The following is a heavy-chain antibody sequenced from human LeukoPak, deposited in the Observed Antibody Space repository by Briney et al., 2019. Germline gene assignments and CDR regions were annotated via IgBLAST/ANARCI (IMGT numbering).Heavy chain of an antibody. CDR3: ARGRYDSSGYYWSFDY. D-gene: IGHD3-22*01. J-gene: IGHJ4*02. CDR2: ISGSGGST. V-gene: IGHV3-23*01. Sequence: GGSLRLSCAASGFTFSSYGMSWVRQAPGKGLEWVSAISGSGGSTYYADSVKGRFTISRDNAKNSLYLQMNSLRAEDTAVYYCARGRYDSSGYYWSFDYWGQGTLVTVSS. CDR1: GFTFSSYG.